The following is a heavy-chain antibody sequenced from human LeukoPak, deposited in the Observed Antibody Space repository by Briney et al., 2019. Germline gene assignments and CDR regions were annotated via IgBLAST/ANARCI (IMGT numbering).Heavy chain of an antibody. Sequence: GGSLRLSCAASGFTFSDYGMSWVRQAPGKSLEWVSSISNGGDSTYYADSVKGRVTISRDNSKNTLYLQMNSLRGEDTAVYYCVKDGTGCGGDCYSAFWGQGTLLTVSS. CDR3: VKDGTGCGGDCYSAF. CDR2: ISNGGDST. V-gene: IGHV3-23*01. CDR1: GFTFSDYG. J-gene: IGHJ4*02. D-gene: IGHD2-21*02.